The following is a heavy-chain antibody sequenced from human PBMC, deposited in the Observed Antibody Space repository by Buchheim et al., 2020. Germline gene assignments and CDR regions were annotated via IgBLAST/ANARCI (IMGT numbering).Heavy chain of an antibody. Sequence: EVQLVESGGGLVKPGGSLRLSCAASGFTFSSYSMNWVRQAPGKGLEWVSSISSSSSYIYYADSVKGRFTISRDNAKNSLYLQMNSLRAEDTAVYYCARDRQEGYYYYGMDVWGQGIT. CDR1: GFTFSSYS. J-gene: IGHJ6*02. V-gene: IGHV3-21*01. CDR2: ISSSSSYI. CDR3: ARDRQEGYYYYGMDV.